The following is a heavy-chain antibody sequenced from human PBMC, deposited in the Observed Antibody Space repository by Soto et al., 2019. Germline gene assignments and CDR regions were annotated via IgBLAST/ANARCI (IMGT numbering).Heavy chain of an antibody. J-gene: IGHJ5*02. Sequence: SETLSLTCTVSGGSVSSSSYHWNWIRQPPGKGLEWIGYIYYRGNTNYNPSLKSRVTISVDTSKSQFSLNLRSVTTADTAVYYCAAAGSDYRWFDPWGQGTLVTVSS. CDR3: AAAGSDYRWFDP. CDR2: IYYRGNT. CDR1: GGSVSSSSYH. D-gene: IGHD4-17*01. V-gene: IGHV4-61*01.